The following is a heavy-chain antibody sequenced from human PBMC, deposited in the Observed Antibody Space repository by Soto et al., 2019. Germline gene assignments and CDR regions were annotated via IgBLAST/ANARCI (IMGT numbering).Heavy chain of an antibody. Sequence: ASVKVSCKVSGYTLTELSMHRVRQAPGKGLEWMGGFDPEDGETIYAQKFQGRVTMTEDTSTDTAYMELSSLRSEDTAVYYCATVNRYNWKPFDYWGQGTLVTVSS. CDR2: FDPEDGET. J-gene: IGHJ4*02. D-gene: IGHD1-20*01. V-gene: IGHV1-24*01. CDR1: GYTLTELS. CDR3: ATVNRYNWKPFDY.